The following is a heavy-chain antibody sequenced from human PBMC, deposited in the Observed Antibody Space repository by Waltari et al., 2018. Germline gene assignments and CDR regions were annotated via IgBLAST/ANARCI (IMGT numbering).Heavy chain of an antibody. V-gene: IGHV3-7*01. CDR1: GFTFSTYW. CDR2: IKQDGSEK. CDR3: ARGSTQKGGWYGG. J-gene: IGHJ4*02. D-gene: IGHD6-19*01. Sequence: ELQLVESGGGLVQPGGSLRLSCAASGFTFSTYWMSWVRPPPGKGLEWVANIKQDGSEKYYVDSVKGRFTISRDNAKNSLYLQMNSLRAEDTAVYYCARGSTQKGGWYGGWGQGTLVTVAS.